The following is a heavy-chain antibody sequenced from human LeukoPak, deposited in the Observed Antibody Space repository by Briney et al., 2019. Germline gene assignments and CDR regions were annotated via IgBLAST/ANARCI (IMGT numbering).Heavy chain of an antibody. CDR1: GFTFGDYA. J-gene: IGHJ4*02. CDR3: TSVGGYYDILTGQIDY. V-gene: IGHV3-49*04. D-gene: IGHD3-9*01. Sequence: PGGSLRLSCTASGFTFGDYAMSWVRQAPGKGLEWVGFIRSKAYGGTTEYAASVKGRFTISRDDSKSIAYLQMNSLKTEDTAVYYCTSVGGYYDILTGQIDYWGQGTLVTVSS. CDR2: IRSKAYGGTT.